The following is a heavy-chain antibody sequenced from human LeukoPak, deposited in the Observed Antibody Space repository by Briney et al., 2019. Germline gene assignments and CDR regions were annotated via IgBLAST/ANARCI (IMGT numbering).Heavy chain of an antibody. V-gene: IGHV3-72*01. CDR3: ARVLLSRIQLWPELDY. J-gene: IGHJ4*02. CDR2: IRHKANSYTT. CDR1: GFTFSDHY. D-gene: IGHD5-18*01. Sequence: GGSLRLSCAASGFTFSDHYMDWVRQAPGKGLEWIARIRHKANSYTTEYAASVKGRFTISRDDSKNSLYLQMNSLRAEDTAVYYCARVLLSRIQLWPELDYWGQGTLVTVSS.